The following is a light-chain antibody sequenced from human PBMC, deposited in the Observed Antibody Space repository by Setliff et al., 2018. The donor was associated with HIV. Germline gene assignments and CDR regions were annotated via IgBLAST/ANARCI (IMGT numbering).Light chain of an antibody. CDR1: SSDVGGYDY. Sequence: QSALAQPRSVSGSPGQSVTISCTGTSSDVGGYDYVSWIQQQPGKAPKLIIFSVTYRPSGVSDRFSGSKSGNTASLTISGLQPEDEADYYCASHRDTNTLEVFGTGTKVTVL. CDR2: SVT. J-gene: IGLJ1*01. V-gene: IGLV2-11*01. CDR3: ASHRDTNTLEV.